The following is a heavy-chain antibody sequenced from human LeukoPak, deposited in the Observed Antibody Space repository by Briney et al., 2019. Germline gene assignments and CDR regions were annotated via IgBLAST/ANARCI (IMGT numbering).Heavy chain of an antibody. V-gene: IGHV4-59*01. D-gene: IGHD2-15*01. J-gene: IGHJ6*02. CDR3: ARGGTNYYYYGMDV. Sequence: SETLSLTCTVSGGSISSYYWSWIRQPPGKGLEWIGYIYYSGSTNYNPSLKSRVTISVDTSKNQFSLKLSSVTAADTAVYYCARGGTNYYYYGMDVWGQGTTVTVSS. CDR1: GGSISSYY. CDR2: IYYSGST.